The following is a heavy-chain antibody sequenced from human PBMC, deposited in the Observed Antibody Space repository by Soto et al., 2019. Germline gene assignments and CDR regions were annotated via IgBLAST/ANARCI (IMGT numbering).Heavy chain of an antibody. D-gene: IGHD2-21*02. CDR1: GYTFTSYY. CDR2: INPSGGST. CDR3: ARLAYCGGDCYSGGYAFEI. V-gene: IGHV1-46*01. J-gene: IGHJ3*02. Sequence: ASVKVSCKASGYTFTSYYMHWVRQAPGQGLEWMGIINPSGGSTSYAQKFQGRVTMTRDTSTSTVYMELSSLRSEDTAVYYCARLAYCGGDCYSGGYAFEIWGQGTMVTVSS.